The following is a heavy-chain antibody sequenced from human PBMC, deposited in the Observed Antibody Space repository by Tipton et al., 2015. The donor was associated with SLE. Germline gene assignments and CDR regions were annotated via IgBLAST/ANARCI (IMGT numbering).Heavy chain of an antibody. V-gene: IGHV4-4*02. D-gene: IGHD2-2*01. CDR1: GGPFSSRRW. J-gene: IGHJ4*02. Sequence: TLSLTCAVSGGPFSSRRWWSWVRQPPGKGLEWIGEVYHSGSTNYNPSLKSRVTISVDKSKNQFSLNLSSVTAADTAVYYCARGFCSTTSCLDRLDYRGQGALVTVSS. CDR2: VYHSGST. CDR3: ARGFCSTTSCLDRLDY.